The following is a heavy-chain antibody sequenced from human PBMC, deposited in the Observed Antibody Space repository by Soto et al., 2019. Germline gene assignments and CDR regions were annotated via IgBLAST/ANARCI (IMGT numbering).Heavy chain of an antibody. CDR3: AKERGYNYGYDAMDV. D-gene: IGHD5-18*01. V-gene: IGHV3-23*01. CDR1: GFTFSSYA. CDR2: ISGSGGST. Sequence: EVQLLESGGGLVQPGGSLRLSCAASGFTFSSYAMSWVRQAPGKGLEWVSGISGSGGSTYYADSVKGRFTISRDNSKNTLYLQTNSLRAEDTAVYCAKERGYNYGYDAMDVWGQGTTVTVSS. J-gene: IGHJ6*02.